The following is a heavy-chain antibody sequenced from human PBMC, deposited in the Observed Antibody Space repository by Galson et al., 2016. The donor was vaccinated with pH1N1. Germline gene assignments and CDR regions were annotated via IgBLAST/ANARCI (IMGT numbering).Heavy chain of an antibody. Sequence: VSCKASGVTFSNYAVSWVRQAPGQGLEWMGGILPVLGITNYAQKFQGRVTINADKSTTTAYMELSSLRSEDAAVYYCATHLVVYSCLYFDYWGQGTLVTVSS. CDR1: GVTFSNYA. V-gene: IGHV1-69*10. CDR3: ATHLVVYSCLYFDY. J-gene: IGHJ4*02. D-gene: IGHD2-8*02. CDR2: ILPVLGIT.